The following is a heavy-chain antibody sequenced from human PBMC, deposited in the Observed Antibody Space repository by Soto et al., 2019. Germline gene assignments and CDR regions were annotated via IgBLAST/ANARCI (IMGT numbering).Heavy chain of an antibody. D-gene: IGHD3-22*01. V-gene: IGHV4-31*03. Sequence: QVQLQESGPGLVKPSQTLSLTCTVSGGSISSGGYYWSWIRQHPGKGLEWIGYIYYSGSTYYNPSLKSRVTISVDTSKNQFALKLSSVTAADTAVYYCARDNTRGYYFDYWGQGTLVTVSS. CDR3: ARDNTRGYYFDY. CDR2: IYYSGST. CDR1: GGSISSGGYY. J-gene: IGHJ4*02.